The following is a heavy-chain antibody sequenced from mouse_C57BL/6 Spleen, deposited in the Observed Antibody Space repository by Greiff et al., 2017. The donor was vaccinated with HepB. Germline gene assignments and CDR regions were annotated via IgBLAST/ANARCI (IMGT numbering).Heavy chain of an antibody. CDR3: SRSGDYDAMDY. D-gene: IGHD3-1*01. CDR1: GYTFTSYD. CDR2: IYPRDGST. J-gene: IGHJ4*01. V-gene: IGHV1-85*01. Sequence: QVQLQQSGPELVKPGASVKLSCKASGYTFTSYDINWVKQRPGQGLEWIGWIYPRDGSTKYNEKFKGKATLTVDTSSSTAYMELHSLTSEDSAVYFCSRSGDYDAMDYWGQGTSVTVSS.